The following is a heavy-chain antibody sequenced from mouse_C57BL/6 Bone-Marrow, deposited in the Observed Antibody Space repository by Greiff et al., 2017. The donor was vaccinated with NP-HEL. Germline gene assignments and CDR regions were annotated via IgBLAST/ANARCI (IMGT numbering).Heavy chain of an antibody. CDR2: IRNKANGYTT. Sequence: EVMLVESGGGLVQPGGSLSLSCAASGFTFTDYYMSWVRQPPGKALEWLGFIRNKANGYTTEYSASVKGRFTISRDNSQSILYLQMNALRAEDSATYYGARLMYDYGSRDWYFDVWGTGTTVTVSS. CDR3: ARLMYDYGSRDWYFDV. CDR1: GFTFTDYY. V-gene: IGHV7-3*01. J-gene: IGHJ1*03. D-gene: IGHD1-1*01.